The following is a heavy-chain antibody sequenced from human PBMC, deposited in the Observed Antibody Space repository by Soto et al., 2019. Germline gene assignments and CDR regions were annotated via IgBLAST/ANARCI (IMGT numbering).Heavy chain of an antibody. CDR1: GGSMSSGDYY. J-gene: IGHJ5*02. CDR3: AREDSADTARFDP. D-gene: IGHD5-18*01. Sequence: QVQLQESGPGLLKPSQTLSLTCSVSGGSMSSGDYYWSWLRQHPGKGLEWIGYVTFSGSTYYNPSLKSRVTISVDTSKNQFSLKLSSVAAADTAVYYCAREDSADTARFDPWGQGTLVTVSS. CDR2: VTFSGST. V-gene: IGHV4-31*03.